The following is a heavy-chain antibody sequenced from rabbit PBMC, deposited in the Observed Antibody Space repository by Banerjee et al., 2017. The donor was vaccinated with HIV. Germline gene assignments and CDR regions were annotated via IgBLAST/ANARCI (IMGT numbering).Heavy chain of an antibody. CDR3: ARAAYVGYGYGGYFNL. Sequence: QSLEESGGDLVKPGASLTLTCTASGFTISGSYYMCWVRQAPGKGLEWIACIDGGSIGSTYYASWAKGRFTISKTSSTTVTLQMTSLTAADTATYFCARAAYVGYGYGGYFNLWGPGTLVTVS. CDR1: GFTISGSYY. CDR2: IDGGSIGST. V-gene: IGHV1S40*01. D-gene: IGHD6-1*01. J-gene: IGHJ4*01.